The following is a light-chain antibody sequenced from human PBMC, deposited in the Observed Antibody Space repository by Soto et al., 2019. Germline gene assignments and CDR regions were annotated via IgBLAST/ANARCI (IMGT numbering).Light chain of an antibody. V-gene: IGKV2-28*01. CDR1: QSLQHSTGYNY. J-gene: IGKJ1*01. CDR2: LGS. CDR3: MQALQTPWT. Sequence: DIVMTQSPLSLPVTPGEPASISCRSSQSLQHSTGYNYLDWYLQKPAQSPQLLLYLGSHRASGVPDRFSGSASGTDFRLKITRGEAEDVGVYYCMQALQTPWTFGQGTKVEIK.